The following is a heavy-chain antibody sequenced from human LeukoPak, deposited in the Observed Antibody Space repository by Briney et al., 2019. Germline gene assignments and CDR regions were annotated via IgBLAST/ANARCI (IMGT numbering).Heavy chain of an antibody. CDR1: GGSLSSYY. CDR3: ARARGEAAGNPNFDY. D-gene: IGHD6-13*01. CDR2: IYYSGST. V-gene: IGHV4-59*06. Sequence: PSETLSLTCIVSGGSLSSYYWSWIRQPAGKGLEWIGYIYYSGSTYYNPSLKSRVTISADTSKNQFSLNLRSVTGADTAVYYCARARGEAAGNPNFDYWGQGTLVTVSS. J-gene: IGHJ4*02.